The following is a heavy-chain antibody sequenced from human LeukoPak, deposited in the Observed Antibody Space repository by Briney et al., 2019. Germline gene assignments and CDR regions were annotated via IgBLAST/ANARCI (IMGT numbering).Heavy chain of an antibody. CDR2: ISGSGGST. Sequence: GGSLRLSCAASGFTFSSYAMSWVRQAPGKGLEWVSAISGSGGSTYYADSVKGRFTISRDNSKNTLYLQMNSLRAEDTAVYYCAEVYSSLPWASYYFDYWGQGTLVTVSS. J-gene: IGHJ4*02. V-gene: IGHV3-23*01. D-gene: IGHD6-13*01. CDR1: GFTFSSYA. CDR3: AEVYSSLPWASYYFDY.